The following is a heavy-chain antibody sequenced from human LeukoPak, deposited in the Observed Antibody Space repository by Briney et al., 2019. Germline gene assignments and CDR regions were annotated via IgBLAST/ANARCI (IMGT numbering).Heavy chain of an antibody. CDR3: ARRITIFYYFDY. V-gene: IGHV3-7*01. Sequence: GGSLRLSCAASGFTFSSCWMSWVRQAPGKGLEWVANIKQDGSEKYYVDSVKGRFTISRDNAKNSLYLQMNSLRAEDTAVYYCARRITIFYYFDYWGQGTLVTVSS. CDR2: IKQDGSEK. J-gene: IGHJ4*02. D-gene: IGHD3-9*01. CDR1: GFTFSSCW.